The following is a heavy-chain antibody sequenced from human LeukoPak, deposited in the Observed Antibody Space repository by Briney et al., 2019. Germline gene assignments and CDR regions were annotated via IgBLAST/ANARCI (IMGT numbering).Heavy chain of an antibody. V-gene: IGHV3-7*03. CDR2: IKQDGSEK. CDR1: GFTFSSYW. J-gene: IGHJ6*04. CDR3: ARGLLWFGESYGMDV. D-gene: IGHD3-10*01. Sequence: GGSLRLSCAASGFTFSSYWMSWVRQAPGKGLEGVANIKQDGSEKYYVDSVKGRFTISRDNAKNSLYLQMNSLRAEDTAVYYCARGLLWFGESYGMDVWGKGTTVTVSS.